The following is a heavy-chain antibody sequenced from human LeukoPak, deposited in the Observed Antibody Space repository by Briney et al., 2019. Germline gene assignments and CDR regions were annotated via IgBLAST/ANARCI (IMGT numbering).Heavy chain of an antibody. Sequence: QPGRSLRLSCAASGFTFDDYAMHWVRQAPGKGLEWVSGISWNGGTIGYADSVKGRFTITRDNANNSLYLQMNSLRAEDTALYYCAKGKMIAVAGLFDYWGQGPWSPSPQ. CDR3: AKGKMIAVAGLFDY. V-gene: IGHV3-9*01. CDR2: ISWNGGTI. D-gene: IGHD6-19*01. J-gene: IGHJ4*02. CDR1: GFTFDDYA.